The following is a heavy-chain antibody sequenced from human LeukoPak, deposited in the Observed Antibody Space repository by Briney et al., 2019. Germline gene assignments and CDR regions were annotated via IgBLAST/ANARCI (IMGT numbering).Heavy chain of an antibody. J-gene: IGHJ5*01. CDR2: IYYSGST. CDR3: ARGPPDRADS. V-gene: IGHV4-59*01. D-gene: IGHD1-14*01. Sequence: SETLSLTCTVSGGSISSYYWSWIRQPPGKGLEWIGYIYYSGSTNYNPSLKSRVTISVDTSKNELSLNLNSVTPADTAVYYCARGPPDRADSWGQGTLVTISS. CDR1: GGSISSYY.